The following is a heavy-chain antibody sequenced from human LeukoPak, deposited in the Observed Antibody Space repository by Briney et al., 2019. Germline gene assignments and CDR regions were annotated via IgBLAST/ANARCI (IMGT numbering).Heavy chain of an antibody. Sequence: GGSLRLSCAASGSTFSNYAMSWVRQAPGKGLEWVSIIGYRGGSIYYAHSVQGRFTISRDNSKNTLSLQMDGLRPEDTAVYYCAKSWGYTRPYYNYMDVWGKGTTVTVSS. CDR1: GSTFSNYA. V-gene: IGHV3-23*01. J-gene: IGHJ6*03. D-gene: IGHD3-16*02. CDR2: IGYRGGSI. CDR3: AKSWGYTRPYYNYMDV.